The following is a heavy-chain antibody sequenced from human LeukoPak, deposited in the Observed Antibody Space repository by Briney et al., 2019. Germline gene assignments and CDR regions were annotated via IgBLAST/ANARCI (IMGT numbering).Heavy chain of an antibody. CDR3: ARELSAGFDY. CDR1: GFTFSSYA. V-gene: IGHV3-30-3*01. CDR2: ISYDGSNK. J-gene: IGHJ4*02. Sequence: GRSLRLSCAASGFTFSSYAMHWVRQAPGKGLEWVAVISYDGSNKYYADSVKGRFTISRDNSKNTLYLQMNSLRAGDTAVYYCARELSAGFDYWGQGTLVTVSS.